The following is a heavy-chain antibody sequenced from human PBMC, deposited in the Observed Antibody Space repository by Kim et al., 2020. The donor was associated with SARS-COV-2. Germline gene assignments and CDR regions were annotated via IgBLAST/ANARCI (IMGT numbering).Heavy chain of an antibody. J-gene: IGHJ5*02. CDR2: IIPIFGTA. CDR3: ARLRGWNYGGLVGWFDP. V-gene: IGHV1-69*13. D-gene: IGHD1-7*01. CDR1: GGTFSSYA. Sequence: SVKVSCKASGGTFSSYAISWVRQAPGQGLEWMGGIIPIFGTANYAQKFQGRVTITADESTSTAYMELSSLRSEDTAVYYCARLRGWNYGGLVGWFDPWGQGTLVTVSS.